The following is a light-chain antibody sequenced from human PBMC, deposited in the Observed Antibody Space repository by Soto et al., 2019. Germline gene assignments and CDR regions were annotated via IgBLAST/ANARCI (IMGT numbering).Light chain of an antibody. V-gene: IGKV1-33*01. J-gene: IGKJ5*01. Sequence: DIQMTQSPSSLSASVGDRVTITCQASQDISDYLNWYQQKPGKGPQLLIYDASNLETGVPSRFSGSGSGTYFTYLINSLAPGDFATYYFHQYDSRPPAFGQGTRLEIK. CDR2: DAS. CDR1: QDISDY. CDR3: HQYDSRPPA.